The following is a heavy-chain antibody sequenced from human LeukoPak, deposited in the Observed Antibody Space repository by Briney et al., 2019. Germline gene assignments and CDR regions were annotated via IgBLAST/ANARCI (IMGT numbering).Heavy chain of an antibody. CDR1: GFTFSSYS. CDR2: ISSSSSYI. V-gene: IGHV3-21*01. Sequence: GGSLRLSCAASGFTFSSYSMNWVRQAPGKGLEWVSSISSSSSYIYYADSVKGRFTISRDNAKNSLYLQMNSLRAEDTAVYYCARDSSTVVTVGYFDYWGQGTLVTVSS. CDR3: ARDSSTVVTVGYFDY. J-gene: IGHJ4*02. D-gene: IGHD4-23*01.